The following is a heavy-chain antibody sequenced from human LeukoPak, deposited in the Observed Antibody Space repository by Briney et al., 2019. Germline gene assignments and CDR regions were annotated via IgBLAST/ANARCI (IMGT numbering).Heavy chain of an antibody. D-gene: IGHD3-22*01. J-gene: IGHJ6*02. CDR2: IIPIFGTA. CDR1: GGTFSSYA. V-gene: IGHV1-69*13. CDR3: AGHYDSSGYYPYYYYGMDV. Sequence: SVTVSCKASGGTFSSYAISWVRQAPGQGREWMGGIIPIFGTANYAQKFQGRVTITADESTSTAYMELSSLRSEDTAVYYCAGHYDSSGYYPYYYYGMDVWGQGTTVTVSS.